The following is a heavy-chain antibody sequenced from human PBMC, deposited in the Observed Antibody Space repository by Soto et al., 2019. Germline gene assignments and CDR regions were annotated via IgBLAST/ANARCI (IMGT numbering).Heavy chain of an antibody. D-gene: IGHD1-26*01. Sequence: GASVQVSCKTSGYTFSGHYIHWVRQAPQQGPEWMGEIGPESGATRYAEKFRGRVTMTMDTSITTVYMELRNLSPDDTAVYYRGRGRSGQIVIFYWGQGTPVSVYS. CDR2: IGPESGAT. J-gene: IGHJ4*02. CDR3: GRGRSGQIVIFY. V-gene: IGHV1-2*02. CDR1: GYTFSGHY.